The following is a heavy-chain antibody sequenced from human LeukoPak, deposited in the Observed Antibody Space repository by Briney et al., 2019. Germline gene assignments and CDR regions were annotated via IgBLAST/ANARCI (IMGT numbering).Heavy chain of an antibody. V-gene: IGHV4-59*01. D-gene: IGHD3-10*01. CDR3: ARVGPKTLWFGELRFYWFDP. CDR2: IYYSGST. Sequence: PSETLSLTCTVSGGSISSYYWSWIRQPPGKGLEWIGYIYYSGSTNYNPSLKSRVTISVDTPKNQFSLKLSSATAADTAVYYCARVGPKTLWFGELRFYWFDPWGQGTLVTVSS. J-gene: IGHJ5*02. CDR1: GGSISSYY.